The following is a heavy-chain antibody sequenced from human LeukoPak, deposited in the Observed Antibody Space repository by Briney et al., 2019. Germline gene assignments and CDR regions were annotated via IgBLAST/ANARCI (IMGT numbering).Heavy chain of an antibody. Sequence: GGSLSLSCAASGFIFSSYWMHWVRQAPGKGLVWVSHINRDGSSTSYADSVKGRFTISRDNAKNTLYLQMNSLRAEDTAVYYCARWGPGAFDIWGQGTMVTVSS. V-gene: IGHV3-74*01. D-gene: IGHD3-16*01. CDR2: INRDGSST. J-gene: IGHJ3*02. CDR1: GFIFSSYW. CDR3: ARWGPGAFDI.